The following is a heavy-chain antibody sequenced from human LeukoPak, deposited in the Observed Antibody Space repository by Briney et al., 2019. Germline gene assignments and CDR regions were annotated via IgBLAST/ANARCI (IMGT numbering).Heavy chain of an antibody. CDR3: ARHVGYGQGGFDY. CDR1: GGSISSSSYY. CDR2: IYYSGST. D-gene: IGHD5-12*01. V-gene: IGHV4-39*01. J-gene: IGHJ4*02. Sequence: PSGTLSLTCTVSGGSISSSSYYWGWIRQPPGKGLEWIGSIYYSGSTYYNPSLKSRVTISVDTSKNQFSLKLSSVTAADTAVYYCARHVGYGQGGFDYWGQGTLVTVSS.